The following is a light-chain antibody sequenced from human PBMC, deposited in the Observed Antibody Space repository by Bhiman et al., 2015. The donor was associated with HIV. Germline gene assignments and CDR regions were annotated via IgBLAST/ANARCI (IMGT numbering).Light chain of an antibody. V-gene: IGLV2-8*01. CDR1: STDISDYNF. J-gene: IGLJ1*01. Sequence: QSALTQPPSASGSPGQSVAISCTGTSTDISDYNFVSWYQQHPGKAPKLIIYEVSKRPSGVPDRFSGSKSGNTASLTVSGLQAEDEADYYCCSYANTYTSLYVFGSGTKVTVL. CDR2: EVS. CDR3: CSYANTYTSLYV.